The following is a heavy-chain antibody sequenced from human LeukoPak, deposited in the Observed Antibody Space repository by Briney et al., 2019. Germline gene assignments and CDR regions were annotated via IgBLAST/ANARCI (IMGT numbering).Heavy chain of an antibody. CDR3: ARDADYGSGSYSSDY. Sequence: SVKVSCKASGGTFSSYAISWVRQAPGQGFECMGRIIPIFGTANYAQKFQGRVTITTDESTSTAYMELSSLRSEDTAVYYCARDADYGSGSYSSDYWGQGTLVTVSS. CDR2: IIPIFGTA. V-gene: IGHV1-69*05. J-gene: IGHJ4*02. D-gene: IGHD3-10*01. CDR1: GGTFSSYA.